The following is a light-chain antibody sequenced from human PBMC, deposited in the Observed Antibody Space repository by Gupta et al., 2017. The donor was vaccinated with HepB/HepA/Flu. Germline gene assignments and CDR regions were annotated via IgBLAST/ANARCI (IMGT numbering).Light chain of an antibody. CDR1: SSDVGGYNY. Sequence: QSALTQPASVSGSPGQSITISCTGTSSDVGGYNYVSWYQQHPGKAPKLMIYDVSNRPSGVSKRFSGSKSGNTASLTISGLQAEDEADYYCSSYKSSSTLYVFGTGTKVTVL. CDR3: SSYKSSSTLYV. J-gene: IGLJ1*01. V-gene: IGLV2-14*03. CDR2: DVS.